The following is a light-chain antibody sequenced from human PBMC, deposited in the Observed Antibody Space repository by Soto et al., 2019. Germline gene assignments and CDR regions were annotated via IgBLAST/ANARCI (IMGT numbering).Light chain of an antibody. J-gene: IGLJ1*01. V-gene: IGLV2-14*01. CDR1: SSDIGAYNY. CDR2: EVS. Sequence: VLTQPASVSGSPGQSITISCTGSSSDIGAYNYVSWFQQYPGKAPKLIISEVSNRPSGVSNRFSGSKSGTAASLTISGLQTEDEADYFCFSFTTDWTHVFGTGTKVTVL. CDR3: FSFTTDWTHV.